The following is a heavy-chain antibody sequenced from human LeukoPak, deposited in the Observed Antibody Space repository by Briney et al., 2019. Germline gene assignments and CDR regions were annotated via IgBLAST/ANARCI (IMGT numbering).Heavy chain of an antibody. V-gene: IGHV3-30*02. CDR2: IRYDGNTQ. Sequence: GGSLRLSCAASGFTFSGFGMHWVRQAPGKGLEWVAFIRYDGNTQYYADSVKGRFTISRDNSKNTLYLQMSSLRAEDTAVYYCARVVVVVRTDYNWFDPWGQGTLVTVSS. CDR1: GFTFSGFG. CDR3: ARVVVVVRTDYNWFDP. J-gene: IGHJ5*02. D-gene: IGHD2-15*01.